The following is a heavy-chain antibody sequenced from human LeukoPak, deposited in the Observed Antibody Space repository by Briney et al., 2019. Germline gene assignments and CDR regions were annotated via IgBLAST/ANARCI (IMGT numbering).Heavy chain of an antibody. CDR3: ARSDYYGSGNVVFDH. J-gene: IGHJ4*02. CDR2: IHHDGST. D-gene: IGHD3-10*01. V-gene: IGHV4-59*01. CDR1: GGSIDSNY. Sequence: SETLSLTCTVSGGSIDSNYWRWIRQPPGKGLEWIGYIHHDGSTNFNPSLQSLVIRSVDTSKSQFSLRLSSVTAADTAVYDCARSDYYGSGNVVFDHWGQGSLVTVSS.